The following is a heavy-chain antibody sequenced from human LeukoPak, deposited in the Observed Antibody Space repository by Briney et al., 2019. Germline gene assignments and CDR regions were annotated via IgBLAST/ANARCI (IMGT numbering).Heavy chain of an antibody. V-gene: IGHV3-30*02. D-gene: IGHD5-18*01. CDR1: GFTFSNFA. Sequence: PGGSLRLSCAASGFTFSNFAMHWVRQAPGKGLHWVAFISYDGNKKYYADSVKGRFTSSRDSSKNTVYLEMHSLRPEDTAVYYCARDHSYGYAYSFDFWGRGNLVTVSS. CDR2: ISYDGNKK. J-gene: IGHJ4*02. CDR3: ARDHSYGYAYSFDF.